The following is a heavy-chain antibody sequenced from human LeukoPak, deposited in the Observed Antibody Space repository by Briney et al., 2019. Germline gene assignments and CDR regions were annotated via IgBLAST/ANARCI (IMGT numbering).Heavy chain of an antibody. D-gene: IGHD3-10*01. CDR2: ISYDGSNK. J-gene: IGHJ6*03. CDR3: AKDSYGSGSYYYYYYMDV. CDR1: GFTFSSYD. V-gene: IGHV3-30*18. Sequence: GGSLRLSCAASGFTFSSYDIHWVRQATGKGLEWVAVISYDGSNKYYADSVKGRFTISRDNSKNTLYLQMNSLRAEDTAVYYCAKDSYGSGSYYYYYYMDVWGKGTTVTVSS.